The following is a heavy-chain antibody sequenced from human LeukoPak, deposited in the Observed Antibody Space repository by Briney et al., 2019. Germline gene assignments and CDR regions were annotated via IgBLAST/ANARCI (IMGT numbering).Heavy chain of an antibody. CDR3: ARGFRVPSWFDP. D-gene: IGHD3-10*01. CDR1: GGSFSGYY. CDR2: INHSGST. V-gene: IGHV4-34*01. Sequence: SETLSLTCAVYGGSFSGYYWSWIHQPPGKGLEWIGEINHSGSTNYNPSLKSRVTISVDTSKNQFSLKLSSVTAADTAVYYCARGFRVPSWFDPWGQGTLVTVSS. J-gene: IGHJ5*02.